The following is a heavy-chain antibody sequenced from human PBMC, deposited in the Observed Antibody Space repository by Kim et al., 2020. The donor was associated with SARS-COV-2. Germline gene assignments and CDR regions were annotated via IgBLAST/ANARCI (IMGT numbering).Heavy chain of an antibody. D-gene: IGHD6-13*01. J-gene: IGHJ4*02. CDR3: AKQAAPNRNYLDY. V-gene: IGHV3-30*02. Sequence: YADSVKGRFTISRDKSKNTLFLQLDSLRVEDTAVYYCAKQAAPNRNYLDYWGQGTLVTVAS.